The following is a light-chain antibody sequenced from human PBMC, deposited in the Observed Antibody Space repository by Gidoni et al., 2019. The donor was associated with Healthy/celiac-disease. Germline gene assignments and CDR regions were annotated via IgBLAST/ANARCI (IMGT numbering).Light chain of an antibody. CDR1: QSISSY. J-gene: IGKJ2*01. CDR3: QQSYSTPYT. CDR2: AAS. V-gene: IGKV1-39*01. Sequence: DIQMTQSPSSLSASVGERVTITCLASQSISSYLNWYQQKPGKAPKLLIYAASSLQSGVPSRFSGSGSGTDFTLTISSLQPEDFATYYCQQSYSTPYTFGQGTKLEIK.